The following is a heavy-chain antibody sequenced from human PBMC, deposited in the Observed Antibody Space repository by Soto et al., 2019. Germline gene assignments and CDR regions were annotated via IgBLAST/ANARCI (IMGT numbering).Heavy chain of an antibody. D-gene: IGHD3-10*01. J-gene: IGHJ6*02. CDR3: ARVRFGEWGYAMDV. V-gene: IGHV3-11*01. CDR2: ISSSGSSI. Sequence: QVQLVESGGGLVKPGGSLRLSCAASGLTFSDCYMNWIRQAPGKGLEWVSYISSSGSSINYAGSVKGRFTISRDNAKNSLYLQMTSLSAEDTAMYYCARVRFGEWGYAMDVWGQGTTVIVSS. CDR1: GLTFSDCY.